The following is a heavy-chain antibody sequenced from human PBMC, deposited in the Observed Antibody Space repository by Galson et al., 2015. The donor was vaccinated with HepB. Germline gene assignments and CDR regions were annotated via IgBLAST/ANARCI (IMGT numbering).Heavy chain of an antibody. J-gene: IGHJ4*02. CDR1: GFTFDDYG. V-gene: IGHV3-20*04. CDR2: INWNGGST. Sequence: SLRLSCAASGFTFDDYGMSWVRQAPGKGLEWVSGINWNGGSTGYADSVKDRFTISRDNAKNSLYLQMNSLRAEDTALYYCARARGYVWGSYCDYWGQGTLVTVSS. CDR3: ARARGYVWGSYCDY. D-gene: IGHD3-16*01.